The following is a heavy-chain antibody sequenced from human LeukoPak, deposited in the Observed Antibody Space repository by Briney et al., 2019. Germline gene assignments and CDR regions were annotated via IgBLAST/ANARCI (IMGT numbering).Heavy chain of an antibody. CDR3: TPVVPAADYYYGMDV. CDR1: GFTFSNVW. J-gene: IGHJ6*02. Sequence: GGSLRLSCAASGFTFSNVWMNWVRQAPGKGLEWVGRIKSKTDGGTTDYAAPVKGRFTISRDDSKNTLYLQMNSLKTEDTAVYYCTPVVPAADYYYGMDVWGQGTTVTVSS. CDR2: IKSKTDGGTT. D-gene: IGHD2-2*01. V-gene: IGHV3-15*01.